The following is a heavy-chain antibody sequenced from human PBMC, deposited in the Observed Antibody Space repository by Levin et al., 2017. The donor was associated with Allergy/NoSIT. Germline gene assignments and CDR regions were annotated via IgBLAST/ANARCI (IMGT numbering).Heavy chain of an antibody. CDR1: GGALNNHA. V-gene: IGHV1-69*06. CDR2: TVPIFRSA. Sequence: SVKVSCKASGGALNNHAFSWVRQAPGQGLEWMGGTVPIFRSANYAQKFHGRVTIDADKSTNTSYLELRSLTSEDTVVYYCATIPRDDFWRGSFDYWGQGTLVTVSS. D-gene: IGHD3-3*01. CDR3: ATIPRDDFWRGSFDY. J-gene: IGHJ4*02.